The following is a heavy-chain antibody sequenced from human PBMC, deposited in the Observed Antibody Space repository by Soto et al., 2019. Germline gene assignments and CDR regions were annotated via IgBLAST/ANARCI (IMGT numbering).Heavy chain of an antibody. CDR2: ISAYNGGT. CDR1: GYTFTNYG. CDR3: ARGGRFYYDSSGPTVGTAYFDY. V-gene: IGHV1-18*01. J-gene: IGHJ4*02. Sequence: ASVKVSCKASGYTFTNYGITWVRQAPGQGLEWMGWISAYNGGTNYAQMFRGRVTMTTDTSTSTAFMELRSLRSDDTAVYYCARGGRFYYDSSGPTVGTAYFDYWGQGTLVTVSS. D-gene: IGHD3-22*01.